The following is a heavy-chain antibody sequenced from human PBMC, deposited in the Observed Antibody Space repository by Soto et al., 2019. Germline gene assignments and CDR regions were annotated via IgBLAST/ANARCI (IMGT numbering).Heavy chain of an antibody. Sequence: HPGGALRGSCADSVFTLRNYEMNWVRQAAGKGLEWISKISGSNNNIYYADSVRGRFTISRDNAKNSLYLQMDSLRAEDTAIYYCASERLCGADCYFFDNWGQGTQVRVSS. J-gene: IGHJ4*02. D-gene: IGHD2-21*02. CDR2: ISGSNNNI. CDR3: ASERLCGADCYFFDN. CDR1: VFTLRNYE. V-gene: IGHV3-48*03.